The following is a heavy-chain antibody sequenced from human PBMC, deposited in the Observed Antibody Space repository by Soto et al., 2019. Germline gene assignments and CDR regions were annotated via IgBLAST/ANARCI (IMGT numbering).Heavy chain of an antibody. CDR2: IYYSGST. CDR1: GGSISSGGYY. CDR3: ASDGGKWLGNYYGMDV. Sequence: QVQLQESGPGLVKPSQTLSLTCTVSGGSISSGGYYWSWIRQHPGKGLEWIGYIYYSGSTYYNPSLKSRVTISVDTSKNQCSLKLSSVTAADTAVYYCASDGGKWLGNYYGMDVWGQGTTVTVSS. V-gene: IGHV4-31*03. D-gene: IGHD6-19*01. J-gene: IGHJ6*02.